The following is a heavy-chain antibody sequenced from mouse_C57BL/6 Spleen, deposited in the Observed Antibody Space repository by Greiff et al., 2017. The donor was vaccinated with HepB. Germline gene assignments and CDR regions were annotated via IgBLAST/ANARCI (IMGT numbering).Heavy chain of an antibody. CDR3: ARSRGDWYYFDY. Sequence: VQLQQSGAELARPGASVKMSCKASGYTFTSYTMHWVKQRPGQGLEWIGYINPSSGYTKYNQKFKDKATLTADKSSSTAYMLLSSLTSEDSAVYYCARSRGDWYYFDYWGQGTTLTVSS. J-gene: IGHJ2*01. CDR1: GYTFTSYT. V-gene: IGHV1-4*01. CDR2: INPSSGYT.